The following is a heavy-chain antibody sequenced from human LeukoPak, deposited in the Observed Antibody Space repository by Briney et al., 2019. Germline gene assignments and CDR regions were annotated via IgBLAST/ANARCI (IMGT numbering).Heavy chain of an antibody. CDR3: ARVPGRIAVGTTDFDY. D-gene: IGHD6-19*01. Sequence: ASVKVSCKASGYTFTSYDINWMRQAPGQGLEWMGWINPNSGGTNYAQKFQGRVTMTRDTSISTAYMELSRLRSDDTAVYYCARVPGRIAVGTTDFDYWGQGTLVTVSS. V-gene: IGHV1-2*02. CDR1: GYTFTSYD. CDR2: INPNSGGT. J-gene: IGHJ4*02.